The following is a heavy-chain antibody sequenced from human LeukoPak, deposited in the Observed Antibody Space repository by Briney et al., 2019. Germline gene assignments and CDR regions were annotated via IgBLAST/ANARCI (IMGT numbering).Heavy chain of an antibody. CDR1: GYTFTDYY. J-gene: IGHJ4*02. Sequence: ASVKVSCKASGYTFTDYYIIWVRQAPGRGLEYMGWINPNSGATRNGQNFQGRITMTRDTSVSTAYMDLGTLTSDDAAIYFCARGSAVSCTSTSCHAPIDYWGQGTLVTVSS. CDR2: INPNSGAT. CDR3: ARGSAVSCTSTSCHAPIDY. V-gene: IGHV1-2*02. D-gene: IGHD2-2*01.